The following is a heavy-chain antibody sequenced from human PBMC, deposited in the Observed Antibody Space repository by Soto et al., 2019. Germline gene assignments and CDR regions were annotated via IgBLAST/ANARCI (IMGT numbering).Heavy chain of an antibody. V-gene: IGHV2-5*02. Sequence: QITLKESGPTLVKPTQTLTLTCTFSGFSLSTNGVAVGWIRQPPGKALERLALIYWDDDDRYSPSLRSRVTITKDTSRNQVVLTMTNMYTVDTATYYCAQDSGASSSPWFDPWGQGTLVIVSS. CDR2: IYWDDDD. CDR3: AQDSGASSSPWFDP. CDR1: GFSLSTNGVA. J-gene: IGHJ5*02. D-gene: IGHD1-26*01.